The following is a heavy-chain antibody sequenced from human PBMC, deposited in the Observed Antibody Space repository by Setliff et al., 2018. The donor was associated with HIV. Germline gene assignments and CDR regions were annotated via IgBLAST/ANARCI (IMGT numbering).Heavy chain of an antibody. CDR2: ISSSSSTI. CDR1: GFTFSSYS. J-gene: IGHJ4*02. CDR3: ARFRLYHYSNKVDY. D-gene: IGHD4-4*01. V-gene: IGHV3-48*04. Sequence: GGSLRLSCAASGFTFSSYSMNWVRQAPGKGLEWVSYISSSSSTIYYADSVKGRFTISRDNAKNSLYLQMNSLRAEDTAVYYCARFRLYHYSNKVDYWGQGTLVTVSS.